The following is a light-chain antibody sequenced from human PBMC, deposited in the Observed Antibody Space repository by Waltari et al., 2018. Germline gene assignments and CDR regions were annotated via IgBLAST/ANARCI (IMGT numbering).Light chain of an antibody. V-gene: IGLV3-19*01. CDR1: SLRRYY. CDR3: LSRDTSSTRL. CDR2: GQD. Sequence: SSELTQDPAVSVALGQTVRITCQGDSLRRYYASWYQQRPGKAPILVLYGQDNRPSVIPDRFAGSTSGNTASLTITGAQAEDEADYYCLSRDTSSTRLFGGGTRLTV. J-gene: IGLJ2*01.